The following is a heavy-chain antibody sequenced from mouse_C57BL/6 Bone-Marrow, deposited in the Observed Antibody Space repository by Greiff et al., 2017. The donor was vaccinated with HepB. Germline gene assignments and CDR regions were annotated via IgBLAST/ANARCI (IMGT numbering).Heavy chain of an antibody. Sequence: EVKLVESGAGLVKPGGSLKLSCAASGFTFSSYAMSWVRQTPEKRLEWVAYISSGGDYIYYADTVKGRFTISRDNARNTLYLQMSSLKSEDTAMYYCTRGGITFDYWGQGTTLTVSA. CDR2: ISSGGDYI. CDR1: GFTFSSYA. D-gene: IGHD1-1*01. J-gene: IGHJ2*01. V-gene: IGHV5-9-1*02. CDR3: TRGGITFDY.